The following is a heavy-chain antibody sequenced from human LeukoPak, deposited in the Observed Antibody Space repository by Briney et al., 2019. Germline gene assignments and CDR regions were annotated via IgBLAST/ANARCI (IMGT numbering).Heavy chain of an antibody. CDR3: ARERQNKDFWSWGDY. D-gene: IGHD3-3*01. Sequence: PGGSLRLSCAASGFTFSTYWMSWVRQAPGKGLEWVANIKQDGSEKYYVDSVKGRFTISRDNAKNSLYLQMNTLRPEDTAVYYGARERQNKDFWSWGDYGGQGTLVTASS. V-gene: IGHV3-7*01. CDR1: GFTFSTYW. CDR2: IKQDGSEK. J-gene: IGHJ4*02.